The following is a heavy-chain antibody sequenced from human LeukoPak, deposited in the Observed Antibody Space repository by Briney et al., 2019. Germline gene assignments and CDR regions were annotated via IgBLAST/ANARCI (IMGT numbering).Heavy chain of an antibody. V-gene: IGHV5-51*01. Sequence: GESLKISCKTSGYSFTSYWIGWVRQMPGEGLEWMGIIFPGDSDTRYSPSFQGQVTISADKSISTAYLQWSSLKASDTAMYYCARQSQYTSSGYRKDFDYWGQGTLVTVSS. J-gene: IGHJ4*02. D-gene: IGHD6-13*01. CDR2: IFPGDSDT. CDR1: GYSFTSYW. CDR3: ARQSQYTSSGYRKDFDY.